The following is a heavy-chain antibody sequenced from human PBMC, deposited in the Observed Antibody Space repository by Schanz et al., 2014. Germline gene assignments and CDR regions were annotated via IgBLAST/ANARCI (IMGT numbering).Heavy chain of an antibody. CDR1: GYTLSAYS. D-gene: IGHD4-17*01. Sequence: QVQLVQSGDEVKKPGASVKVSCKASGYTLSAYSLHWVRQAPGQGLEWMGIVNPSVRGTHFAREFQGRVTVTSDTSTSTVYMELSGLRSEDTAVYYCARGYGDSPTDFWGQGTLVTVSS. CDR3: ARGYGDSPTDF. J-gene: IGHJ4*02. CDR2: VNPSVRGT. V-gene: IGHV1-46*01.